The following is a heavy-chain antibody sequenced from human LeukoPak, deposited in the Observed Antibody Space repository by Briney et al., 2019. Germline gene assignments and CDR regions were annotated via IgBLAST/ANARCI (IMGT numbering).Heavy chain of an antibody. V-gene: IGHV3-33*01. D-gene: IGHD3-22*01. J-gene: IGHJ4*02. CDR3: ARATYYHDSSGYRLEKAFFDY. CDR2: IWYDGSNK. Sequence: GGSLRLSCAASGFTFSSYGMHWVRQAPGKGLEWVAVIWYDGSNKYYADSVKGRFTISRDNSKNTLYLQMNSLRAEDTAVYYCARATYYHDSSGYRLEKAFFDYWGQGTLVTVSS. CDR1: GFTFSSYG.